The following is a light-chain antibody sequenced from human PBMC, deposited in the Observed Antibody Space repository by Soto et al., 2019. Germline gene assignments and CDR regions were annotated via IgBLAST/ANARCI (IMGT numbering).Light chain of an antibody. CDR1: SSNIGAGYE. J-gene: IGLJ1*01. Sequence: QSVLTQPPSVSEAPGQRVTISCTGSSSNIGAGYEAHWYQQVPGTAPKLLIYENNNRPSGVPDRFSGSKSGTSASLAITGPPAEDEAVYYCQSYDSSLSGYVFGTGTKLTVL. CDR3: QSYDSSLSGYV. V-gene: IGLV1-40*01. CDR2: ENN.